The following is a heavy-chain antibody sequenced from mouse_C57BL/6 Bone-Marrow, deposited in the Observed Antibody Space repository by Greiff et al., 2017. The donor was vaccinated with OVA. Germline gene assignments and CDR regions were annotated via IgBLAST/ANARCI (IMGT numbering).Heavy chain of an antibody. CDR2: IWGVGST. Sequence: VMLVESGPGLVAPSQSLSITCTVSGFSLTSYGVDWVRQSPGKGLEWLGVIWGVGSTNYNSALKSRLSISKDNSKSQVFLKMNSLQTDDTAMYYCARRVMVTQAMDYWGQGTSVTVSS. D-gene: IGHD2-2*01. CDR1: GFSLTSYG. J-gene: IGHJ4*01. V-gene: IGHV2-6*01. CDR3: ARRVMVTQAMDY.